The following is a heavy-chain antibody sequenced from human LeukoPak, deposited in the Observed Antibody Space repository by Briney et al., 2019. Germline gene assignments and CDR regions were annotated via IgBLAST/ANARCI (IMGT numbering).Heavy chain of an antibody. CDR2: IIPIFGTA. D-gene: IGHD3-10*01. V-gene: IGHV1-69*05. Sequence: ASVKVSCKASGGTFSSYAISWVRQAPGQGLEWMGGIIPIFGTANYAQKFQGRVTITTDESTSTAYMELSSLRSEDTAVYYCARDNTMVRGVTYNWFDPWGQGTLVTVS. CDR1: GGTFSSYA. J-gene: IGHJ5*02. CDR3: ARDNTMVRGVTYNWFDP.